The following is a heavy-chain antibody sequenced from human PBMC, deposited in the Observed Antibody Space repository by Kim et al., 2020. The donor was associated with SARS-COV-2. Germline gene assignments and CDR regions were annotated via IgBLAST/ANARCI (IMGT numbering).Heavy chain of an antibody. CDR2: IKIGTDYETP. J-gene: IGHJ4*02. V-gene: IGHV3-15*01. Sequence: GGSLRLSCAVSGFTVMNAWMNWVRQAPGKGLEWVGLIKIGTDYETPEYAAPGKGRFIISVDRSKNMVYLQLNSLKAEDTGVYYCAADSPLVGSGEFDYWGQGTLVTVSS. CDR3: AADSPLVGSGEFDY. D-gene: IGHD1-26*01. CDR1: GFTVMNAW.